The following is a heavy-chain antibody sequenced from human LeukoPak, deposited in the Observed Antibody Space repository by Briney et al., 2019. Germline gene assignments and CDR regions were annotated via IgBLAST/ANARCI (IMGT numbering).Heavy chain of an antibody. D-gene: IGHD3-10*01. CDR3: ARWHTSDNNYYYDY. J-gene: IGHJ4*02. CDR2: IYDSGTT. CDR1: GFTVSTNY. Sequence: GGSLRLSCAASGFTVSTNYMSWVRQAPEKGLEWVSIIYDSGTTYYADSVKGRFTISRDNSKNTLYLQMSSLRAEDTAVYYCARWHTSDNNYYYDYWGQGTLVTVSS. V-gene: IGHV3-53*01.